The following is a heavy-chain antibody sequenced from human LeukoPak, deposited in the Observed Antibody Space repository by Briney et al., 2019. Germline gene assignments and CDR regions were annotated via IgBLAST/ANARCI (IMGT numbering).Heavy chain of an antibody. CDR3: ARDLNYYDSSGYYRNSRFDY. J-gene: IGHJ4*02. D-gene: IGHD3-22*01. Sequence: PSETLSLTCTVSGGSISSSSYYWGWIRQPPGKGLEWIGSIYYSGSTYYNPSLKSRVTISVDTSKNQFSLKLSSVTAADTAVYYCARDLNYYDSSGYYRNSRFDYWGQGTLVTVSS. CDR2: IYYSGST. V-gene: IGHV4-39*07. CDR1: GGSISSSSYY.